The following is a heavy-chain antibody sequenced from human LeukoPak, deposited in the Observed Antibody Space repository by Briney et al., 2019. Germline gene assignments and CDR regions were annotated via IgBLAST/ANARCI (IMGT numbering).Heavy chain of an antibody. CDR3: ARDGREGILESYGMDV. D-gene: IGHD3-3*01. Sequence: GGSLRLSCAASRFTFSNYGMHWVRQAPGKGLVWVSRINSDGSSTSYADSVKGRFTISRDNAKNTLYLQMNSLRAEDTAVYYCARDGREGILESYGMDVWGQGTTVTVSS. V-gene: IGHV3-74*01. CDR1: RFTFSNYG. J-gene: IGHJ6*02. CDR2: INSDGSST.